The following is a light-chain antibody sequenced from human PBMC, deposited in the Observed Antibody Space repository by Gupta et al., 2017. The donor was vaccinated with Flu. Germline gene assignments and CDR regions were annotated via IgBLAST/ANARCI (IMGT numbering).Light chain of an antibody. V-gene: IGKV1-39*01. CDR3: QHSYSTRWT. CDR2: AAT. Sequence: GDRVTITCRASQSISSYLNWYTQKPRIAPKVMIYAATSLQSGVPSMFSSRGSGTDSTITISRLQPEDFATYYCQHSYSTRWTFGQGTKVEIK. J-gene: IGKJ1*01. CDR1: QSISSY.